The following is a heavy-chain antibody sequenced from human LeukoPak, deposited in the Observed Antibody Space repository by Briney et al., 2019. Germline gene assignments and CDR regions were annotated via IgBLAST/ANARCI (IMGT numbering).Heavy chain of an antibody. CDR3: ATIDYGDSRLGMDV. D-gene: IGHD4-17*01. Sequence: SETLSLTRTVSGDSISSYYWSWIRQPPGKGLEWIGYIYYSGSTNYNPSLKSRVTISVDTSKNQFSLKLSSVTAADTAVYYCATIDYGDSRLGMDVWGQGTTVTVSS. CDR1: GDSISSYY. V-gene: IGHV4-59*01. J-gene: IGHJ6*02. CDR2: IYYSGST.